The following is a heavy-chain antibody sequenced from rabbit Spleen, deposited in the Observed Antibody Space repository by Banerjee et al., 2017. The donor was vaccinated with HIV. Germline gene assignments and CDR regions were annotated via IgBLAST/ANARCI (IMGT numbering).Heavy chain of an antibody. CDR2: IYTWSGRP. D-gene: IGHD4-1*01. J-gene: IGHJ4*01. CDR1: GFSFSSSYD. CDR3: VREVAAKFSL. Sequence: QEQLVESGGGLVKPGASLTLTCTASGFSFSSSYDMCWVRQAPGKGLEWIGCIYTWSGRPVYASWAKGRFTISRHNAQNTLYLQLNSLTAADTATYFCVREVAAKFSLWGQGTLVTVS. V-gene: IGHV1S45*01.